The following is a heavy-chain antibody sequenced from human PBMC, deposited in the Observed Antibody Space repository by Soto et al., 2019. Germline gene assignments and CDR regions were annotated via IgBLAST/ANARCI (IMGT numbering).Heavy chain of an antibody. CDR3: ARGGAVVAATRAGNYYYYYGMDV. V-gene: IGHV3-30-3*01. CDR2: ISYDGIKK. D-gene: IGHD2-15*01. J-gene: IGHJ6*02. CDR1: GFTFSSYA. Sequence: PGGSLRLSCAASGFTFSSYAMHWVRQAPGKGLEWVAVISYDGIKKYYADSVKGRFTISRDNSKNTLYLQMNSLRAEDTAVYYCARGGAVVAATRAGNYYYYYGMDVWGHGSTLTF.